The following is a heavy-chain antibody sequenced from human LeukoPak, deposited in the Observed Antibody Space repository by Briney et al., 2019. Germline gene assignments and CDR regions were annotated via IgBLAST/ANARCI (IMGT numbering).Heavy chain of an antibody. CDR3: ARGLGVVTAQSEQPKPRYFDL. V-gene: IGHV1-18*01. CDR2: ISGYNGNT. D-gene: IGHD2-21*02. J-gene: IGHJ2*01. CDR1: GYTFISYG. Sequence: GGPVKFSCKASGYTFISYGISWVRQAPGQGLEWMGWISGYNGNTNYAQNLQGRVTITTDTSTSTPYMELRSLRSDDTAVYYCARGLGVVTAQSEQPKPRYFDLWGRGTQVTVSS.